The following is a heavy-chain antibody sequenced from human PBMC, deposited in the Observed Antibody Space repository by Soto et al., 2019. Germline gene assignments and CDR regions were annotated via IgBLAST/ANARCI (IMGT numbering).Heavy chain of an antibody. D-gene: IGHD6-13*01. CDR3: ARHQSHSSSYVDP. V-gene: IGHV4-39*01. Sequence: QLQLQESGPGLVKPSETLSLTCTVSGGSISSSSYYWGWIRQPPGKGLEWIGSIYYSGSTYYNPSLKSRVTISVDTSKNQFSLKLSSVTAPDTAVYYCARHQSHSSSYVDPWGQGTLVTVSS. J-gene: IGHJ5*02. CDR2: IYYSGST. CDR1: GGSISSSSYY.